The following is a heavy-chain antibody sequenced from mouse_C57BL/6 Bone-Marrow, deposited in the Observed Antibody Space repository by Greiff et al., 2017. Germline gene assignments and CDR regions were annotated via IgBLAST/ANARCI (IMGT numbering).Heavy chain of an antibody. Sequence: QVQLKQSGAELARPGASVKLSCKASGYTFTSYGISWVKQRTGPGLEWIGEIYPRSGNTYYNEKFKGKATLTADKSSSTAYMERRSLTSEDSAVYFCARGPTTVDWYFDVWGTGTTVTVSS. CDR2: IYPRSGNT. CDR1: GYTFTSYG. V-gene: IGHV1-81*01. J-gene: IGHJ1*03. CDR3: ARGPTTVDWYFDV. D-gene: IGHD1-1*01.